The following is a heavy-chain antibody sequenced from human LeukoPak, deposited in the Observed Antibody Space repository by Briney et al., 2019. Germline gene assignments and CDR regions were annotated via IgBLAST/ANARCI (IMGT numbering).Heavy chain of an antibody. D-gene: IGHD6-19*01. CDR3: ARSRWLVDAFDI. Sequence: GGSLRLSCAASGFTFSSYAMHLVRQAPGKGLEWVAVISYDGSNKYYADSVKGRFTISRDNSKNTLYLQMNSLRAEDTAAYYCARSRWLVDAFDIWGQGTMVTVSS. CDR2: ISYDGSNK. V-gene: IGHV3-30-3*01. J-gene: IGHJ3*02. CDR1: GFTFSSYA.